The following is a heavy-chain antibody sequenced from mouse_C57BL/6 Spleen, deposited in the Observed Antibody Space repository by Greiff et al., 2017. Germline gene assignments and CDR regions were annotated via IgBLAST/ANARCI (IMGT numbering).Heavy chain of an antibody. J-gene: IGHJ4*01. Sequence: QVQLQQPGAELVRPGSSVKLSCTASGYTFTSYWMHWVKQRPIQGLEWIGNIDPSDSETHYNQKFKDKATLTVDNSYSTAYMQLSSLTSEGSAVYYCARGSYCGSSPYYDAVDYWGQGTSVTVSS. CDR3: ARGSYCGSSPYYDAVDY. CDR2: IDPSDSET. CDR1: GYTFTSYW. V-gene: IGHV1-52*01. D-gene: IGHD1-1*01.